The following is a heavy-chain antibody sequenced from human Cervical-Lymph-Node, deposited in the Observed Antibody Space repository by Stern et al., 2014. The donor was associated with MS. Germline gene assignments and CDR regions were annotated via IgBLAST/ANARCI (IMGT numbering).Heavy chain of an antibody. CDR1: GFTFSSYA. Sequence: VQLVESGGGVVQPGRSLRLSCAASGFTFSSYAMHWVRQAPGKGLEWVAVISHDGSNKYYADSVKGRFTISRDNSKNTLYLQMSSLRAEDTAVYYCAKDCYDFWSGYYTYYFDYWGQGTLVTVSS. CDR3: AKDCYDFWSGYYTYYFDY. D-gene: IGHD3-3*01. J-gene: IGHJ4*02. CDR2: ISHDGSNK. V-gene: IGHV3-30*18.